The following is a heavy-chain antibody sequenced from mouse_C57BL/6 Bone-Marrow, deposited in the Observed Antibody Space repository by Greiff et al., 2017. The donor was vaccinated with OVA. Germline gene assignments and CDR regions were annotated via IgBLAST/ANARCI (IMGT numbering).Heavy chain of an antibody. Sequence: QVQLQQPGAELVMPGASVKLSCKASGYTFTSYWMHWVKQRPGQGLEWIGEIDPSDSYTNYNQKFKGKSILTVDKSSSTAYMQLSSLTSEDSAVYYCAREQGTTVPYAMDYWGQGTSVTVSS. J-gene: IGHJ4*01. V-gene: IGHV1-69*01. CDR2: IDPSDSYT. CDR1: GYTFTSYW. D-gene: IGHD1-1*01. CDR3: AREQGTTVPYAMDY.